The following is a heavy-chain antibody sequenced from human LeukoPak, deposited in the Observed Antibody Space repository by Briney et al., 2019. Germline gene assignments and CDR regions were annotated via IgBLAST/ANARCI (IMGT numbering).Heavy chain of an antibody. CDR1: GFTFSSYA. CDR3: AAGYSSGWGYFQH. Sequence: PGGSLRLSCAASGFTFSSYAMHWVRQAPGKGLEWVAVISYDGSNKYYADSVKGRFTISRDNSKNTLYLQMNSLRAEDTAVYHCAAGYSSGWGYFQHWGQGTLVTVSS. J-gene: IGHJ1*01. D-gene: IGHD6-19*01. V-gene: IGHV3-30-3*01. CDR2: ISYDGSNK.